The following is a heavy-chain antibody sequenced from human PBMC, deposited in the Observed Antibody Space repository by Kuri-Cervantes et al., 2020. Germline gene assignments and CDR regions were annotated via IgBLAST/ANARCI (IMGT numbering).Heavy chain of an antibody. V-gene: IGHV4-34*01. CDR1: GGSISSYY. D-gene: IGHD3-10*01. J-gene: IGHJ6*03. CDR2: INHSGST. Sequence: SETLSLTCTVSGGSISSYYWSWIRQPPGKGLEWTGEINHSGSTNYNPSLKSRVTISVDTSKNQFSLKLSSVTAADTAVYYCARVYNRGRYYYMDVWGKGTTVTVSS. CDR3: ARVYNRGRYYYMDV.